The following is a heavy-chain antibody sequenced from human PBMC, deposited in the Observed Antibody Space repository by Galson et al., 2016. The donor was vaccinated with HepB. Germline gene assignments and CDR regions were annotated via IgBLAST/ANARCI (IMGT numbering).Heavy chain of an antibody. CDR1: GFTFSSYW. CDR2: INSDESNT. Sequence: SLRLSCAASGFTFSSYWMHWVRQAPGKGLVWVSRINSDESNTNYADSVKGRFTISRDNAKNTLYLQMNSLRADDTAGYYCARGGGYYYFDYWGQGNLVTVSS. D-gene: IGHD2-21*01. J-gene: IGHJ4*02. V-gene: IGHV3-74*01. CDR3: ARGGGYYYFDY.